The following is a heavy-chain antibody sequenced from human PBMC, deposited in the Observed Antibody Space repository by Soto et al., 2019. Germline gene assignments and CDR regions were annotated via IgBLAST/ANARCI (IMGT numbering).Heavy chain of an antibody. CDR2: IYHSGST. Sequence: PSETLSLTCAVSGGSISSGGYSWSWIRQPPGKGLEWIGYIYHSGSTYYNPSLKSRVTISVDRSKNQFSLKLTSVTAADTAVYYCASQRYCDDDCYRFDYWGQGTLVTVS. CDR1: GGSISSGGYS. V-gene: IGHV4-30-2*01. CDR3: ASQRYCDDDCYRFDY. D-gene: IGHD2-21*02. J-gene: IGHJ4*02.